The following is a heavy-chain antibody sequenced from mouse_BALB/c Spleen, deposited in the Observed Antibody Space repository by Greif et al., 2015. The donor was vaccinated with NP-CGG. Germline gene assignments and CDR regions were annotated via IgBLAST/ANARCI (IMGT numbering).Heavy chain of an antibody. CDR3: ASYYGYSFAY. CDR2: IWSGGST. D-gene: IGHD1-2*01. J-gene: IGHJ3*01. V-gene: IGHV2-2*02. Sequence: VMLVESGPGLAQPSQSLSITCTVSGFSLTSYGVHWVRQSPGKGLEWLGVIWSGGSTDYNAAFIFRLSISKDNSKSQVFFKMNSLQANDTAIYYCASYYGYSFAYWGQGTLVTVSA. CDR1: GFSLTSYG.